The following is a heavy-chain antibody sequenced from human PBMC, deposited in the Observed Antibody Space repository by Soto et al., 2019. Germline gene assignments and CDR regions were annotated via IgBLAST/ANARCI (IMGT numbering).Heavy chain of an antibody. CDR3: ARDCFPYYHNSTGYGEAFDP. Sequence: GGSLRLSCAASGFIFSDLYMSWIRQAPGKGLAWLSGTGFGGNTIYYADSVKARFTVSRDNAKNSLYLQMNSLRVEDTAVDYCARDCFPYYHNSTGYGEAFDPWGQGTVVTVSS. CDR1: GFIFSDLY. J-gene: IGHJ5*02. CDR2: TGFGGNTI. D-gene: IGHD3-22*01. V-gene: IGHV3-11*01.